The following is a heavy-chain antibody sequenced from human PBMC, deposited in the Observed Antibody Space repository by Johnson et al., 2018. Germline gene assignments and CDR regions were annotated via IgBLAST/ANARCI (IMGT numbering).Heavy chain of an antibody. Sequence: VQLVQSGGGLIQPWGSLRLSCAASGFTVSYTFMHWVRQAPGKGLEWVSVIYSGGYTDYADSVKGRFTISRDNSKNTVYLEMNRVGPGDAAVYYCARAVDDYSGYNSGSGSYWGQGTLVTVSS. J-gene: IGHJ4*02. CDR3: ARAVDDYSGYNSGSGSY. CDR2: IYSGGYT. D-gene: IGHD5-12*01. CDR1: GFTVSYTF. V-gene: IGHV3-66*03.